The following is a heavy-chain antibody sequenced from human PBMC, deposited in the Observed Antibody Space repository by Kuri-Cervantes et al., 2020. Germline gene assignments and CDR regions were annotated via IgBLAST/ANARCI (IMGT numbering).Heavy chain of an antibody. Sequence: ASVKVSCKASGGTFSSYAISWVRQAPGQGLEWMGIINPSGGSTSYAQKFQGRVTMTRDTSTSTVYMELSSPRSEDTAVYYCARAPRGGDAFDIWGQGTMVTVSS. V-gene: IGHV1-46*01. J-gene: IGHJ3*02. CDR3: ARAPRGGDAFDI. D-gene: IGHD3-10*01. CDR2: INPSGGST. CDR1: GGTFSSYA.